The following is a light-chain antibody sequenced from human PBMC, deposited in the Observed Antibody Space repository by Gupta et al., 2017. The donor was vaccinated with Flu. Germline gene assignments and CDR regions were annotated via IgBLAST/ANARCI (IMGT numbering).Light chain of an antibody. CDR3: IQSLQVYWT. CDR1: RNSSSW. CDR2: KAS. V-gene: IGKV1-5*03. Sequence: STRSPAIVASISSQCRASRNSSSWLAWYRQKPGKAPKLLIFKASCLASGVPARFSGSGSGTEFTLTISRVKTDDVGTYYCIQSLQVYWTFGQGTKVDIK. J-gene: IGKJ1*01.